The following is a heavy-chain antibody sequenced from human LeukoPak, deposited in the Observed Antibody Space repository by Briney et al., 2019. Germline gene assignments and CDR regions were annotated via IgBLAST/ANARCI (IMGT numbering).Heavy chain of an antibody. Sequence: SETLSLTCAVYGGSFSGYYWSWIRQPPGKGLEWIGEINHSGSTNYNPSLKSRVTISVDTSKNQFSLKLSSVTAADTAVYYCARGRPPLTAARPFDYWGQGTLVTVSS. D-gene: IGHD6-6*01. V-gene: IGHV4-34*01. CDR1: GGSFSGYY. CDR3: ARGRPPLTAARPFDY. J-gene: IGHJ4*02. CDR2: INHSGST.